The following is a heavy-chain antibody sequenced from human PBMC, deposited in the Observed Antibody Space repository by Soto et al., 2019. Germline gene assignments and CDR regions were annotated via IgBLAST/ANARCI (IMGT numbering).Heavy chain of an antibody. D-gene: IGHD5-12*01. V-gene: IGHV1-18*01. CDR1: GYTFTSYG. Sequence: ASVKVSCKASGYTFTSYGISWVRQAPGQGLEWMGWISAYNGNTNYAQKLQGRVTITTDTSTSTAYMELSSLRSEDTAVYYCASFERWLQQYYFDYWGQGTLVTVSS. J-gene: IGHJ4*02. CDR2: ISAYNGNT. CDR3: ASFERWLQQYYFDY.